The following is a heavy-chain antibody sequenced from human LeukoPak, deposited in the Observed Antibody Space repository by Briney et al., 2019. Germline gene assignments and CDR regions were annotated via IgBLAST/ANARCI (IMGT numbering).Heavy chain of an antibody. CDR1: GFTFSSDG. V-gene: IGHV3-30*02. Sequence: PGGSLRLSCAASGFTFSSDGMHWVRQAPGKGLEWVAFIRYDGSNKYYADSVKGRFTIPRDNSKNTLYLQMNSLRAEDTAVYYCAKAAMVHFDYWGQGTLVTVSS. J-gene: IGHJ4*02. CDR2: IRYDGSNK. D-gene: IGHD5-18*01. CDR3: AKAAMVHFDY.